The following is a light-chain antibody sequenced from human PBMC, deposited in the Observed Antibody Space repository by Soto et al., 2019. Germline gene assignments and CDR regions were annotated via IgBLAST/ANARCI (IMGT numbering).Light chain of an antibody. V-gene: IGKV3-11*01. Sequence: EIVLTQSPATLSLSPGERATLSCRASQSVSSYLAWYQQKPGQPPRLLIYDATNRVAGIPGRFIGSGSGTDFTLTINYLEPDDFAIYYCQHRANWPLSFGGGTKVEIK. J-gene: IGKJ4*01. CDR2: DAT. CDR1: QSVSSY. CDR3: QHRANWPLS.